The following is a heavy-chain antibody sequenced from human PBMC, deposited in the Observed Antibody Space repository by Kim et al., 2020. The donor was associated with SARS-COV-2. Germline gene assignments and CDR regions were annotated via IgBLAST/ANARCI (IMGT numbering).Heavy chain of an antibody. D-gene: IGHD3-16*01. CDR3: ASTKGLWPDDY. CDR2: IYDTASS. CDR1: GGSVNSSPFN. Sequence: SETLSLTCTVSGGSVNSSPFNWVRDRQPPGKGLEWIGSIYDTASSYSTASLKSRVTISIDTYKNQIYLKMNSVTAADTDDYYCASTKGLWPDDYWRQG. V-gene: IGHV4-39*07. J-gene: IGHJ4*02.